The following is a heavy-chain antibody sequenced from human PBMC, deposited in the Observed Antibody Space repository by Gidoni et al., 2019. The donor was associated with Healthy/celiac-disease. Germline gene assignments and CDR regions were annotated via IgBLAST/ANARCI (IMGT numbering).Heavy chain of an antibody. Sequence: QVQLVQSGAEVQQPGASVKVSCQASGYTFTRSYMHWVRQGHGQGLEWMGIINASAGNTSYAKKSQGRVSMTRDTSTSTVYMELRSLRSEGTDVYYCARGATETLEPTNYGMDVWGQGTTVTVSS. CDR3: ARGATETLEPTNYGMDV. V-gene: IGHV1-46*01. D-gene: IGHD4-4*01. J-gene: IGHJ6*02. CDR2: INASAGNT. CDR1: GYTFTRSY.